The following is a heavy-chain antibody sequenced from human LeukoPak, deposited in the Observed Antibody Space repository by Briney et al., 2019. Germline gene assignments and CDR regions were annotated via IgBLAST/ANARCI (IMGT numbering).Heavy chain of an antibody. CDR2: ISGDDTTI. CDR1: GFTFSNYE. CDR3: AKDWGIIVVVSLDY. Sequence: GGSLRLSCAASGFTFSNYEINWVRQAPGKGLEWVSYISGDDTTIYYSDSVKGRFTISRDNSKNTLYLQMNSLRAEDTAVYYCAKDWGIIVVVSLDYWGQGTLVTVSS. D-gene: IGHD2-2*01. V-gene: IGHV3-48*03. J-gene: IGHJ4*02.